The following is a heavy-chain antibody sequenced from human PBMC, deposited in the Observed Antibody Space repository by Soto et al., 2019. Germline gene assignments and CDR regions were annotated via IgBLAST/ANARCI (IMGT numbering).Heavy chain of an antibody. CDR2: IYYSGRT. V-gene: IGHV4-59*08. J-gene: IGHJ4*02. D-gene: IGHD3-10*01. CDR3: ARQSVGPYGSGSYFDY. CDR1: GGSISSYY. Sequence: QVQLQESGPGLVKPSETLSLTCTVSGGSISSYYWSWIRQPPGKGLEWIGYIYYSGRTNYNPSLHRRVTISVDTSKHQCSLKLCSVTAADTAVYYCARQSVGPYGSGSYFDYWGQGTLVTVSS.